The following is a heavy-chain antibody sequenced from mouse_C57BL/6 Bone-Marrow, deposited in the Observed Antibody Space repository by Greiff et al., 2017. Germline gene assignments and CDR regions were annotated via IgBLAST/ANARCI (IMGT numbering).Heavy chain of an antibody. V-gene: IGHV5-6*01. J-gene: IGHJ3*01. Sequence: EVNVVESGGDLVKPGGSLKLSCAASGFTFSSYGMSWVRQTPDKRLEWVATISSGGSYTYYPDSVKGRFTISRDNAKNTLYLQMSSLKSEDTAMYYCARLRWLLPFAYWGQGTLVTVSA. CDR3: ARLRWLLPFAY. CDR1: GFTFSSYG. CDR2: ISSGGSYT. D-gene: IGHD2-3*01.